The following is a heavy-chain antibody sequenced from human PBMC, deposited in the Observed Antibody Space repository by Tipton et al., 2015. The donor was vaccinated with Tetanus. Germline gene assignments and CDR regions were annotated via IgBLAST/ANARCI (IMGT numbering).Heavy chain of an antibody. J-gene: IGHJ4*02. V-gene: IGHV4-34*01. CDR1: GGSFSGYY. D-gene: IGHD4-17*01. CDR3: ARVPSTVTTGTFDY. CDR2: INHSGST. Sequence: TLSLTCAVYGGSFSGYYWSWIRQPPGKGLEWIGEINHSGSTNYNPSLKSRVTISVDTSKNQFSLKLSSVTAADTAVYYCARVPSTVTTGTFDYWGQGTLVTVSS.